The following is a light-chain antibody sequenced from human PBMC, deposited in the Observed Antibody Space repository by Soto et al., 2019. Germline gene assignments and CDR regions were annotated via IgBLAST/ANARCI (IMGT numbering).Light chain of an antibody. V-gene: IGLV2-14*01. J-gene: IGLJ3*02. Sequence: QSALTQPASVSGSPGQSITISCTGSSSDVGAYDYVSWYQQHPGKAPKFMLYEVSNRPSGLSDRFSGSKSGNTASLTISGIQAEDEADYYCSSFTSSNTWVFGGGTKLTVL. CDR2: EVS. CDR3: SSFTSSNTWV. CDR1: SSDVGAYDY.